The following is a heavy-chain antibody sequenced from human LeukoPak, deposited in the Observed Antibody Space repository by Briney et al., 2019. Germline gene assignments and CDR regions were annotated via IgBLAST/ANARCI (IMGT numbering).Heavy chain of an antibody. CDR2: IYTSGST. Sequence: SETLSLTCTVSGGSISSYYWSWIRQPAGKGLEWIGRIYTSGSTNYNPSLKSRVTMSVDTSKNQFSLKLSSVTAADTAVYYCARGWPIGLRGYYYYGMDVWGQGTTVTVSS. CDR3: ARGWPIGLRGYYYYGMDV. V-gene: IGHV4-4*07. J-gene: IGHJ6*02. D-gene: IGHD1-26*01. CDR1: GGSISSYY.